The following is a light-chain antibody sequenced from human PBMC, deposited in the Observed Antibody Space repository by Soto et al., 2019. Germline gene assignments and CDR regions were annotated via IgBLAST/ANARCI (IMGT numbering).Light chain of an antibody. J-gene: IGKJ4*01. V-gene: IGKV3-15*01. CDR3: QQYADWPPLT. CDR2: GAS. CDR1: QSVSSN. Sequence: EIVMTQSPATLSVSPGDRATLSCRASQSVSSNLAWYQQKPGQAPRLVIYGASTRATAIPARFSGSGSGTEFTLTISSLQSEDFAVYYCQQYADWPPLTFGGGTKVDSK.